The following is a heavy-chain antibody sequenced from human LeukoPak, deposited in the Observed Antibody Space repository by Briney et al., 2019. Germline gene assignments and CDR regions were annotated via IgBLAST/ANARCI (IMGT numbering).Heavy chain of an antibody. CDR1: GFTFSSYA. J-gene: IGHJ6*03. CDR3: ARAHITIFGVVIVSYYMDV. CDR2: ISSSSSYI. Sequence: GGSLRLSCAASGFTFSSYAMHWVRQAPGKGLEWVSSISSSSSYIYYADSVKGRFTISRDNAKNSLYLQMNSLRAEDTAVYYCARAHITIFGVVIVSYYMDVWGKGTTVTVS. D-gene: IGHD3-3*01. V-gene: IGHV3-21*01.